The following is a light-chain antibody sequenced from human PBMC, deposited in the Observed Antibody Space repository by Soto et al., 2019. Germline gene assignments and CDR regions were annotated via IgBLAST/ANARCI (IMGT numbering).Light chain of an antibody. CDR2: GAS. V-gene: IGKV3-15*01. J-gene: IGKJ4*01. CDR1: QSVSSN. CDR3: HQYNNWLT. Sequence: EIVMTQSPATLSVSPGERATLSCRASQSVSSNLAWYQQKPGQAPSLLIYGASTRATGIPARFSGSGSGTEFTLTISSLQSEDFAVYYCHQYNNWLTFGGGTKVEIK.